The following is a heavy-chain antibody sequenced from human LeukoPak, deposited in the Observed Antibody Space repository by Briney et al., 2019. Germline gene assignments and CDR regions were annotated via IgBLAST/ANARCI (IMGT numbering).Heavy chain of an antibody. CDR3: ASSGRSSY. D-gene: IGHD3-10*01. CDR1: GYSISSGYY. Sequence: SETLSLTCTVSGYSISSGYYWGWIRQPPGKGLEWIGSIYHSGSTYYNPSLKSRVTISVDTSKNQFSLKLSSVTAADTAVYYCASSGRSSYWGQGTLVTVSS. CDR2: IYHSGST. J-gene: IGHJ4*02. V-gene: IGHV4-38-2*02.